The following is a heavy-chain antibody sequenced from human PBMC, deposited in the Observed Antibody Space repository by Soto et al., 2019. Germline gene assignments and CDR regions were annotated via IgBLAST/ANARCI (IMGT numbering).Heavy chain of an antibody. CDR3: ARIFHRITIFGVVRRGMDV. D-gene: IGHD3-3*01. V-gene: IGHV1-8*01. CDR1: GYTFTSYA. J-gene: IGHJ6*02. Sequence: QVQLVQSGAEVKKPGASVKVSCKASGYTFTSYAINWVRQATGQGLEWMGWMNPNSGNTGYAQKFQGRVTMTRNTSISTAYMELSSLRSEDTAVYYCARIFHRITIFGVVRRGMDVWGQGTTVTVSS. CDR2: MNPNSGNT.